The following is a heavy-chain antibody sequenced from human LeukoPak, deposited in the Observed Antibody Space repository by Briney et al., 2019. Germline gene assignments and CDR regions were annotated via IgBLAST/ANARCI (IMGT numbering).Heavy chain of an antibody. CDR3: AKVVVAATSGGFDY. J-gene: IGHJ4*02. D-gene: IGHD2-15*01. CDR1: GFTFSTYP. V-gene: IGHV3-23*01. Sequence: GGSLRLSCAASGFTFSTYPMSWVRQPPGKGLEWVSTIDDGGGSTYFADSVKGRFTISRDNSKNTVSLQMNSLRAEDTAVYYCAKVVVAATSGGFDYWGQGTLVTVSS. CDR2: IDDGGGST.